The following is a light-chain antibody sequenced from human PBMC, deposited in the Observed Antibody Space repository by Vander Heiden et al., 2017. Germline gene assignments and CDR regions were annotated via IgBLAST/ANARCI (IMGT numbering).Light chain of an antibody. CDR1: KLGDKY. CDR3: QAWNSSTVV. Sequence: SDELTQPPSLSLSPGQTASITCSGDKLGDKYACWYQQKPAQSPVLFIYQDSKRTSGIPERFSGSDSATTATPTISGTQAMDEADYYCQAWNSSTVVCGGGTKLTVL. CDR2: QDS. V-gene: IGLV3-1*01. J-gene: IGLJ2*01.